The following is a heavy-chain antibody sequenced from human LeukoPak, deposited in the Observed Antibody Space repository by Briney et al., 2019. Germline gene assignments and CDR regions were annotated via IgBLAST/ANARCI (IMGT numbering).Heavy chain of an antibody. D-gene: IGHD3-3*01. V-gene: IGHV3-21*01. CDR3: ARDSGFWSGYYINWFDP. CDR2: ISSSSSYI. CDR1: GFTFSSYS. Sequence: GGSLRLSCAASGFTFSSYSMNWVRQAPGKGLERVSSISSSSSYIYYADSVKGRFTISRDSAKNSLYLQMNSLRAEDTAVYYCARDSGFWSGYYINWFDPWGQGTLVTVSS. J-gene: IGHJ5*02.